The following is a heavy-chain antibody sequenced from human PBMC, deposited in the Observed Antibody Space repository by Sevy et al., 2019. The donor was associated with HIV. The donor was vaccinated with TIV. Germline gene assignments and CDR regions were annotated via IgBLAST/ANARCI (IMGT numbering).Heavy chain of an antibody. Sequence: GGSLRLSCAASGFTFSSYWMSWVRQAPGKGLEWVSNIKQDGSEKYYGDSVKGRFTISRDNAKNSLYLQMNSLRAEDTAVYYCARDHSSSSLDYWGQGTLVTVSS. CDR3: ARDHSSSSLDY. V-gene: IGHV3-7*03. CDR2: IKQDGSEK. D-gene: IGHD6-6*01. J-gene: IGHJ4*02. CDR1: GFTFSSYW.